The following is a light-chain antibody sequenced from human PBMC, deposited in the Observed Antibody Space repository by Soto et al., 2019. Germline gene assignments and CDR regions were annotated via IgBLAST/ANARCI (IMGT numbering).Light chain of an antibody. CDR3: SSYAGSFVV. CDR2: DVN. CDR1: SSDVGGYNY. V-gene: IGLV2-11*01. Sequence: QSALTQPRSVSGSPGQSVTISCTGTSSDVGGYNYVSWYQQHPGKAPKLLIYDVNKRPSGVSGRFSGSKSGNTASLAISGLQAEDESDYYCSSYAGSFVVFGGGTKLTVL. J-gene: IGLJ2*01.